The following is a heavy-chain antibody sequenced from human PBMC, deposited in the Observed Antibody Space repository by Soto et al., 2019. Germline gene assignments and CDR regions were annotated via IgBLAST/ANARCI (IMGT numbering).Heavy chain of an antibody. J-gene: IGHJ6*02. Sequence: HPGGSLELSCSASGFTFSIYAVPWSRQAPGKGLEYVSAISSNGGSTYYADSVKGRFTISRDNSKNTLYLQMSSLRAEDTAVYYCVKDGGLGWNYVPQIYYYYGMDVWGQGTTVTVSS. CDR3: VKDGGLGWNYVPQIYYYYGMDV. CDR1: GFTFSIYA. V-gene: IGHV3-64D*08. D-gene: IGHD1-7*01. CDR2: ISSNGGST.